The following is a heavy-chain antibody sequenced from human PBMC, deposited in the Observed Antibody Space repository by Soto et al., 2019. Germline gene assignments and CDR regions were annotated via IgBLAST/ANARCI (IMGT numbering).Heavy chain of an antibody. Sequence: ALVKVSCKASGYTFTGNYIHWVRQAPGQGLEWMGWIIAYNGNTNYAQKLQGRVTMTTDTSTSTAYMELRSLRSDDTAVYYCARDCTNGVCYGYYYGMAVWGQGTTVTVSS. CDR2: IIAYNGNT. V-gene: IGHV1-18*04. D-gene: IGHD2-8*01. CDR3: ARDCTNGVCYGYYYGMAV. CDR1: GYTFTGNY. J-gene: IGHJ6*02.